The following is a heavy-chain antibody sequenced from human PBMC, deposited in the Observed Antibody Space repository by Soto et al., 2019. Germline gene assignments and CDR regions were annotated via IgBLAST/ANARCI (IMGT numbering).Heavy chain of an antibody. Sequence: PSETLSLTCTVSGGSISTYYWSWIRQPPGKGLEWMGYMYYSGSTDYNPSLKSRVTISVDTSKNQFSLKLSSVTAADTAVYYCARIKRGIAAAGTPDYYYYGMDVWGQGTTVTVSS. CDR2: MYYSGST. J-gene: IGHJ6*02. CDR1: GGSISTYY. V-gene: IGHV4-59*01. D-gene: IGHD6-13*01. CDR3: ARIKRGIAAAGTPDYYYYGMDV.